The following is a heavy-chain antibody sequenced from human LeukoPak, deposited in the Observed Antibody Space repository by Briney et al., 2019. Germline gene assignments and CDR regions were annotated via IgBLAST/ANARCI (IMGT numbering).Heavy chain of an antibody. J-gene: IGHJ4*02. CDR1: GFTLSSYG. D-gene: IGHD1-14*01. CDR3: ARGLTEVGD. V-gene: IGHV3-30*03. Sequence: SGGSLRLSCAASGFTLSSYGMHCVRQAPGKGLEWVAVISYDGTNKYYADSVKGRFTISRDNSKNTLYLEMNSLRAEDTAVYYCARGLTEVGDWGQGTLVTVSS. CDR2: ISYDGTNK.